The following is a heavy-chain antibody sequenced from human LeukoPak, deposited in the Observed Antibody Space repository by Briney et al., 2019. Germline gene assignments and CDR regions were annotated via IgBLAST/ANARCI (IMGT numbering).Heavy chain of an antibody. Sequence: SETLSLTCTVPGGSISSGGYYWSWIRQHPGKGLEWIGYIYYSGSTYYNPSLKSRVTISVDTSKNQFSLKLSSVTAADTAVYYCARGYYYDSSGPQVPVGAFDIWGQGTMVTVSS. D-gene: IGHD3-22*01. CDR3: ARGYYYDSSGPQVPVGAFDI. J-gene: IGHJ3*02. V-gene: IGHV4-31*03. CDR2: IYYSGST. CDR1: GGSISSGGYY.